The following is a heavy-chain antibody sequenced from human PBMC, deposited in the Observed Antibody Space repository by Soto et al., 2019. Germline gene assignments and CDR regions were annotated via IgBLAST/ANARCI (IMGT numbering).Heavy chain of an antibody. CDR3: VRDLDGSGSYYTDF. V-gene: IGHV1-18*01. D-gene: IGHD3-10*01. CDR1: GYMFISYG. J-gene: IGHJ4*02. CDR2: ISAHNGNT. Sequence: ASVKVSCKASGYMFISYGINWVRQAPGQGLEWMGWISAHNGNTKYAQKFQGRVTMTTDTSTSTAYMEMRSLRSDDTAVYYCVRDLDGSGSYYTDFWGPGTLVTVSS.